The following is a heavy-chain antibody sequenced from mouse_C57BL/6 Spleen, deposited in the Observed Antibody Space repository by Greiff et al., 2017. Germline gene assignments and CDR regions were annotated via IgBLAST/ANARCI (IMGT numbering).Heavy chain of an antibody. CDR2: IDPSDSYT. J-gene: IGHJ4*01. Sequence: QVQLKQPGAELVMPGASVKLSCKASGYTFTSYWMHWVKQRPGQGLEWIGEIDPSDSYTNYNQKFKGKSTLTVDKSSSTAYMQLSSLTSEDSAVYYCARDRNYGSSPYYAMDYWGQGTSVTVSS. CDR3: ARDRNYGSSPYYAMDY. D-gene: IGHD1-1*01. CDR1: GYTFTSYW. V-gene: IGHV1-69*01.